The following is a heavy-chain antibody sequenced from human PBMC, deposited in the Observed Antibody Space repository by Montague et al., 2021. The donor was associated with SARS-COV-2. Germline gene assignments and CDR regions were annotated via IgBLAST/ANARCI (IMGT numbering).Heavy chain of an antibody. CDR3: ASGRMVPYSSSWTTLYYYYGMDV. J-gene: IGHJ6*02. CDR1: GDSVSSNSAA. CDR2: TYYRSKWYN. D-gene: IGHD6-13*01. V-gene: IGHV6-1*01. Sequence: RAISGDSVSSNSAAWNWIRQSPSRGLEWLGRTYYRSKWYNDYAVSVKSRITINPGTSKNQFSLQLNSVTPEDTAVYYCASGRMVPYSSSWTTLYYYYGMDVWGQGTTVTVSS.